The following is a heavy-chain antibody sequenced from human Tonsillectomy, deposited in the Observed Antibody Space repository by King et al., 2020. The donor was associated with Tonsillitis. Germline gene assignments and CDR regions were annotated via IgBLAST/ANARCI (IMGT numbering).Heavy chain of an antibody. J-gene: IGHJ6*02. D-gene: IGHD3-9*01. CDR3: ARDLSHGILTGFYGMDV. Sequence: QLQESGPGLVKPSETLSLTCIVSGGSISSSSYYWGWIRQPPGKGLEWIGTIYYSGSAYYNPSLKSRVTMSVDTSKKQFSLKLRSVTAADTAVYYCARDLSHGILTGFYGMDVWGQGTTVTVSS. V-gene: IGHV4-39*07. CDR2: IYYSGSA. CDR1: GGSISSSSYY.